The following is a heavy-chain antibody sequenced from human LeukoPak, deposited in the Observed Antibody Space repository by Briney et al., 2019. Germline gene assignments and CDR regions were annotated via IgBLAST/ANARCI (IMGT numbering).Heavy chain of an antibody. Sequence: GASVKVSCKASGGTFSSYAISWVRQAPGQGLEWMGGIIPIFGTANYAQKFRGRVTITADESTSTAYMELSSLRSEDTAVYYCASRYYYGSGSYTYFDYWGQGTLVTVSS. CDR2: IIPIFGTA. CDR1: GGTFSSYA. CDR3: ASRYYYGSGSYTYFDY. V-gene: IGHV1-69*13. J-gene: IGHJ4*02. D-gene: IGHD3-10*01.